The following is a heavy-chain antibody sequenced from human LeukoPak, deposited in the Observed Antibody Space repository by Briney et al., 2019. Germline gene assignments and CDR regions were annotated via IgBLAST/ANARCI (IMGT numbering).Heavy chain of an antibody. D-gene: IGHD6-6*01. CDR1: GGSISSGSYY. V-gene: IGHV4-61*02. CDR3: ARVERGSSPSYYYYYMDV. Sequence: PSETLSLTCTVSGGSISSGSYYWGWIRQPAGKGLEWIGRIYTSGSTNYNPSLKSRVTISVDTSKNQFSLKLSSVTAADTAVYYCARVERGSSPSYYYYYMDVWGKGTTVTVSS. CDR2: IYTSGST. J-gene: IGHJ6*03.